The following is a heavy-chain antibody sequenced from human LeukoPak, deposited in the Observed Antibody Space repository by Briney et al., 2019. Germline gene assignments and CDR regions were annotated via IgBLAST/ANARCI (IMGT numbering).Heavy chain of an antibody. CDR3: ARDNLAGDTPD. Sequence: SETLSLTCTVSGGSVSSGSYYWSCIRQPPGKGLEWIGYIYYSGSTNYNPSLKSRVTISVDTSKNQFSLKLSSVTAADTAVYYCARDNLAGDTPDWGQGTLVTVSS. CDR1: GGSVSSGSYY. J-gene: IGHJ4*02. CDR2: IYYSGST. V-gene: IGHV4-61*01. D-gene: IGHD3-3*02.